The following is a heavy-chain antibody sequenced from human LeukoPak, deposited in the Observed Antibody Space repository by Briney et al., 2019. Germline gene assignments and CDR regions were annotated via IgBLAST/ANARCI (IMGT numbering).Heavy chain of an antibody. CDR2: ISGSGGST. CDR3: AKKSYYDLWSGKPFDY. D-gene: IGHD3-3*01. Sequence: GGSLRLSCAASGFTFNNYAMSWVRQAPGEGLEWVSAISGSGGSTYYADSVKGRFTISRDNSKNTLYLQMNSLRAEDTAVYYCAKKSYYDLWSGKPFDYWGQGTLVTVSS. CDR1: GFTFNNYA. J-gene: IGHJ4*02. V-gene: IGHV3-23*01.